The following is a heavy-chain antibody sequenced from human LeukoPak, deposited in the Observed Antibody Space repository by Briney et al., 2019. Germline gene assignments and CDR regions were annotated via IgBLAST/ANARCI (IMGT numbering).Heavy chain of an antibody. J-gene: IGHJ5*02. CDR1: GFTFSSYW. CDR2: INSDGSST. D-gene: IGHD5-24*01. CDR3: ARDRRDGDKWP. Sequence: GGSLRLSCAASGFTFSSYWMHWVRQAPGKGLVWVSRINSDGSSTAYADSVKGRFTISRDNARNTLYLQMNNPRAEDTAVYYCARDRRDGDKWPWGQGTLVTVSS. V-gene: IGHV3-74*01.